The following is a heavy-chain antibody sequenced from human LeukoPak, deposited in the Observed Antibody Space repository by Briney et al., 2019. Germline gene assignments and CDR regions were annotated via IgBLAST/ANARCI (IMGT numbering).Heavy chain of an antibody. D-gene: IGHD1-14*01. CDR3: ARRSNPPGRIDH. V-gene: IGHV3-23*05. CDR1: GFTFSSYA. J-gene: IGHJ4*02. Sequence: QTGGSLRLSCAASGFTFSSYAMSWVRQAPGKGLEWVAAIYNSGSTYYADSVKGRFTISRDNSKNTMYLQMNSLKGEDTAVYYCARRSNPPGRIDHWGQGTLVTVSS. CDR2: IYNSGST.